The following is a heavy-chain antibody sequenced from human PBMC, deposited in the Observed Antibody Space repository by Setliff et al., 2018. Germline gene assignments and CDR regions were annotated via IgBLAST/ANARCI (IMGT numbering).Heavy chain of an antibody. CDR1: GFTFSTAW. CDR2: IKGKNDGLAK. V-gene: IGHV3-15*07. J-gene: IGHJ3*01. CDR3: TTDPSPTFGGVIGAAFDF. D-gene: IGHD3-16*01. Sequence: GESLKISCAASGFTFSTAWMNWVRQAPGKGLEWVGRIKGKNDGLAKDYAAPVKGRFTISRDDSKNTLYLQMNSLKTEDTAVYYCTTDPSPTFGGVIGAAFDFWGQGTMVTVSS.